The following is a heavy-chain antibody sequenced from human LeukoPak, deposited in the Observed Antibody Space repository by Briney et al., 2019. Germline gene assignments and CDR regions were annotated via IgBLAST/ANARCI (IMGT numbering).Heavy chain of an antibody. CDR2: IYPGDSDT. Sequence: GESLKISCKGSGYSFTSYWIGWVRQMPGKGLELMGIIYPGDSDTRYSPSFQGQVTISADKSISTAYLQWSSLKASDTAMYYCARLDDFWSGYSNFDYWGQGTLVTVSS. V-gene: IGHV5-51*01. CDR1: GYSFTSYW. J-gene: IGHJ4*02. CDR3: ARLDDFWSGYSNFDY. D-gene: IGHD3-3*01.